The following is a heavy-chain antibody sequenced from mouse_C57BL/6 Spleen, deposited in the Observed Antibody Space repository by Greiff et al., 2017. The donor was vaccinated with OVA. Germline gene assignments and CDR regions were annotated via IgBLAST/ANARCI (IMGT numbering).Heavy chain of an antibody. CDR2: INPSSGYT. CDR1: GYTFTSYW. CDR3: ARADYDNGYWYFDV. J-gene: IGHJ1*03. V-gene: IGHV1-7*01. D-gene: IGHD2-4*01. Sequence: QVQLQQSGADLAKPGASVKLSCKASGYTFTSYWMHWVKQRPGRGLVWIGYINPSSGYTKYNQKFKDKATLTADKSSSTAYMQLSSLTSEDSAVYYCARADYDNGYWYFDVWGTGTTVTVSS.